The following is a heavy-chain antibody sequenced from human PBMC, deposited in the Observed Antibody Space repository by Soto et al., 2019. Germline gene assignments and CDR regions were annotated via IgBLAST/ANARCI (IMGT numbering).Heavy chain of an antibody. V-gene: IGHV3-30*18. CDR1: GFTFSSYG. CDR2: ISYDGSNK. D-gene: IGHD2-8*01. J-gene: IGHJ6*02. Sequence: GGSLRLSCAASGFTFSSYGMHWVRQAPGKGLEWVAVISYDGSNKYYADSVKGRFTISRDNSKNTLYLQMNSLRAEDTAVYYCAKDRNPLPNGYYGMDVWGQGTTVTVSS. CDR3: AKDRNPLPNGYYGMDV.